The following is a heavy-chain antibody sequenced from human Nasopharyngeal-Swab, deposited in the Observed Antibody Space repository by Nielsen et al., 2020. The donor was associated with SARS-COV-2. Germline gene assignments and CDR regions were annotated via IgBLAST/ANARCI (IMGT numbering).Heavy chain of an antibody. Sequence: SGPTLVKPTQTLTLTCTFSGSSLTTSGVSVGWIRQPPGKALEWLALIYGNDDKRYSPSLKSRLTVSKDTSKNQVVLTMTNMDPVDTATYYCAHRKVYGDFMDYWGQGTPVTVSS. J-gene: IGHJ4*02. V-gene: IGHV2-5*01. CDR2: IYGNDDK. CDR3: AHRKVYGDFMDY. CDR1: GSSLTTSGVS. D-gene: IGHD4-17*01.